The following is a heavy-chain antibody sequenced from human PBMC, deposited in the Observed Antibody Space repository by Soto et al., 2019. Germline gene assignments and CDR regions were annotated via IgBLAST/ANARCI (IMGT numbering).Heavy chain of an antibody. V-gene: IGHV4-59*01. CDR1: GGSISSYY. CDR2: IDYSGST. Sequence: PSETLSLTCTVSGGSISSYYWSWIRQPPGKGLEWIGYIDYSGSTNYNPSLKSRVTISVDTSKNQFSLKLSSVTAADTAVYYCARSDGRYWGQGTLVTVSS. J-gene: IGHJ4*02. CDR3: ARSDGRY.